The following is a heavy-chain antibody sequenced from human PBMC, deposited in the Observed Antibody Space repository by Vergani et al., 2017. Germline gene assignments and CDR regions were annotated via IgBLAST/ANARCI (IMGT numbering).Heavy chain of an antibody. CDR2: VSGSSATP. D-gene: IGHD2-2*01. CDR3: AKEPTSRFRVYYFDY. CDR1: GFSFPGYA. Sequence: EVQLLESGGGLVQPGGSLRLSCEASGFSFPGYAMSWVRQAPGKGLEWVSSVSGSSATPYYADSVKGRFIISRDNSKNTLHLQMNSLRADDTAVYYCAKEPTSRFRVYYFDYWGQGTLVTVSS. V-gene: IGHV3-23*01. J-gene: IGHJ4*02.